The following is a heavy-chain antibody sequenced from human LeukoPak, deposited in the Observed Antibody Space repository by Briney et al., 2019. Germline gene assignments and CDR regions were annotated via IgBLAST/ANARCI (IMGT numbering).Heavy chain of an antibody. CDR3: ARDFSSGWPLKGGFDI. D-gene: IGHD6-19*01. V-gene: IGHV3-21*01. CDR2: ISSSSNYI. CDR1: GFTFSSYT. Sequence: PGGSLRLSCAASGFTFSSYTMNWVRQAPGKGLQWVSSISSSSNYIYDADSVKGRFTISRDNAKNSLYLQMNSLRAEDTAVYYCARDFSSGWPLKGGFDIWGQGTKVTVSS. J-gene: IGHJ3*02.